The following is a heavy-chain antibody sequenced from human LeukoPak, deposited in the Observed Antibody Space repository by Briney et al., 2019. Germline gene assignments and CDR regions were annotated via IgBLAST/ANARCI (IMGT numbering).Heavy chain of an antibody. D-gene: IGHD1-7*01. Sequence: SETLSLTCSVSGGSISGYYWTWIRQPAGKGLEWIGRVDTSGSTHYNPSLKTRLTMSVDTSKNQFSLKLSSVTAADTAVYYCARLITGTTTAFDIWGQGTMVTVSS. CDR2: VDTSGST. CDR3: ARLITGTTTAFDI. J-gene: IGHJ3*02. V-gene: IGHV4-4*07. CDR1: GGSISGYY.